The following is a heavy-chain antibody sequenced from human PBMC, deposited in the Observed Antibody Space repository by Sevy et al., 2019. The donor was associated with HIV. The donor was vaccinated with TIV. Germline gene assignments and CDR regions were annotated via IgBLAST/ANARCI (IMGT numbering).Heavy chain of an antibody. J-gene: IGHJ4*02. Sequence: GGSLRLSCAVSGFNLNIYNMSWVRQAPGKGLEWVSTLSFGCGKINYADSVKGRFIISRDDSKNTLYLQMNSLRAEDTAVYFCAREGCTRPHDYWGQGTLVTVSS. V-gene: IGHV3-23*01. CDR3: AREGCTRPHDY. D-gene: IGHD2-8*01. CDR1: GFNLNIYN. CDR2: LSFGCGKI.